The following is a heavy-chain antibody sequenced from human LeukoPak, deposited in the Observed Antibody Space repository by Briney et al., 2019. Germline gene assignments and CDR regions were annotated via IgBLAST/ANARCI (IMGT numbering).Heavy chain of an antibody. Sequence: GGSLRLSCAASGFTFSSYGMHWVRQAPGKGLEWVAVISYDGSNKYYADSVKGRFTISRDNSKNTLYLQMNSLRAEDTAVYYCARDRGDGYDYGGDWFDPWGQGTLVTVSS. CDR2: ISYDGSNK. D-gene: IGHD5-12*01. CDR3: ARDRGDGYDYGGDWFDP. CDR1: GFTFSSYG. V-gene: IGHV3-30*03. J-gene: IGHJ5*02.